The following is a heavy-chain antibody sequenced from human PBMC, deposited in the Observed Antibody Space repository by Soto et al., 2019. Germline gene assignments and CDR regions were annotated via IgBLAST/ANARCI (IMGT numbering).Heavy chain of an antibody. V-gene: IGHV3-30-3*01. CDR3: ARGCGYSGYYQLDS. CDR2: ISYDGSNK. Sequence: QVQLVESGGGVVQPGRSLRLSYAASGFTFSSYAMQWVRQAPGKGLEWVAVISYDGSNKYYADSVKGRFTISRDNSKNTLYLQMNSLRAEDTAVYYCARGCGYSGYYQLDSWGQGTLVTVSS. D-gene: IGHD5-12*01. CDR1: GFTFSSYA. J-gene: IGHJ4*02.